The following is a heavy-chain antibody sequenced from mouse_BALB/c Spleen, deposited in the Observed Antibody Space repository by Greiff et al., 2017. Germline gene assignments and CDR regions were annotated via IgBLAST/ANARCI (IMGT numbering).Heavy chain of an antibody. Sequence: VQLQQPGAELVKPGASVKLSCKASGYTFTNYWMNWVKQRPGRGLEWIGRIDPSGSGTHYNQKFKDKATLTADKSSSTAYIQLSSLTSEDSAVYYCASWVADYYAMDYWGQGTSVTVSS. CDR2: IDPSGSGT. V-gene: IGHV1-69*02. CDR3: ASWVADYYAMDY. D-gene: IGHD1-1*02. J-gene: IGHJ4*01. CDR1: GYTFTNYW.